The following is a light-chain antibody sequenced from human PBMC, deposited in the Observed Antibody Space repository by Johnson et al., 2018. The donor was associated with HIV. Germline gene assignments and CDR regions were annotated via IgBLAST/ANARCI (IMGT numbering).Light chain of an antibody. CDR3: GTWDSSLSAFYV. Sequence: QSVLTQPPSVSAAPGQKVTISCSGSSSNIGSNYVSWYQQLPGTAPKLLIYDNNKRPSGIPDRFSGSTSGTSATLGITGLPTGDEADYYCGTWDSSLSAFYVFGTGTKVTVL. V-gene: IGLV1-51*01. CDR1: SSNIGSNY. J-gene: IGLJ1*01. CDR2: DNN.